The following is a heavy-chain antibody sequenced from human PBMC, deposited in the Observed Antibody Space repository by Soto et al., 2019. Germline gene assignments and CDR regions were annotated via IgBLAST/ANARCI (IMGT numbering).Heavy chain of an antibody. V-gene: IGHV3-64*02. J-gene: IGHJ5*02. Sequence: GGSLRLSCAGPGFPFSCYAMYWGRQAPGRGLEYLSSISGDGRTTYSADSVRRRFTTSRDTSKSTLLLQMGSLRAEDMGVYYCARGNSGSETTTYIAAWGQGTLVTVSS. D-gene: IGHD3-10*01. CDR2: ISGDGRTT. CDR1: GFPFSCYA. CDR3: ARGNSGSETTTYIAA.